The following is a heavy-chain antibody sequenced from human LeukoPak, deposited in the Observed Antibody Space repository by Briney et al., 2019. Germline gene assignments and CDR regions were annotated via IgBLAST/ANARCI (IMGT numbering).Heavy chain of an antibody. J-gene: IGHJ4*02. CDR2: IDQDGSEK. CDR3: ASGAGWESGY. CDR1: GSTSSRNF. Sequence: GGSLRLSCAVSGSTSSRNFMSWVRQTPEKGLDWVANIDQDGSEKNYVDSVKGRFTISRDNAKNSLFLQMNSLRAEDTAIYYCASGAGWESGYWGQGTRVTVSS. D-gene: IGHD1-26*01. V-gene: IGHV3-7*01.